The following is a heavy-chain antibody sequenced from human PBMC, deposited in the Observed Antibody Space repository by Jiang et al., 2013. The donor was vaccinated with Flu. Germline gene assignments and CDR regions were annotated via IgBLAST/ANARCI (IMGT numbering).Heavy chain of an antibody. Sequence: GAEVKKPGESLKISCKGSGYSFTSYWIGWVRQMPGKGLEWMGIIYPGDSDTRYSPSFQGQVTISADKSISTAYLQWSSLKASDTAMYYCARRTPDWNYGGYFDYWGQGTLVTVSS. CDR1: GYSFTSYW. CDR3: ARRTPDWNYGGYFDY. D-gene: IGHD1-7*01. V-gene: IGHV5-51*01. J-gene: IGHJ4*02. CDR2: IYPGDSDT.